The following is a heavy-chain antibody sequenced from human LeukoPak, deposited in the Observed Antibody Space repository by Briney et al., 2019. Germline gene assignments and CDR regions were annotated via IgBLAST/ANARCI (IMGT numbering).Heavy chain of an antibody. CDR2: IYYSAST. J-gene: IGHJ4*02. CDR3: ARNRTGFGTYDY. CDR1: GGSISSYY. V-gene: IGHV4-59*08. Sequence: TSETLSLTCTVSGGSISSYYWSWIRQPPGKGLEWIGYIYYSASTKYNPSLTTRVTISITPSKNQCSLKVSSVTAADTAVYYCARNRTGFGTYDYWGQGTLVTVSS. D-gene: IGHD3-10*01.